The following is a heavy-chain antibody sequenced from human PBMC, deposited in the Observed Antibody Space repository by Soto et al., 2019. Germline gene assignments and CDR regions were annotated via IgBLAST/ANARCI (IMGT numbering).Heavy chain of an antibody. J-gene: IGHJ2*01. V-gene: IGHV1-3*01. CDR1: GYTFTSYA. CDR2: INAGNGNT. CDR3: ARVPGYSIGDL. D-gene: IGHD2-21*01. Sequence: GASVKVSCKASGYTFTSYAMHWVRQAPGQRLEWMGWINAGNGNTKYSQKLQGRVTITRDTSASTAYMELSSLRSEDTAVYYCARVPGYSIGDLWGRGTLVTVSS.